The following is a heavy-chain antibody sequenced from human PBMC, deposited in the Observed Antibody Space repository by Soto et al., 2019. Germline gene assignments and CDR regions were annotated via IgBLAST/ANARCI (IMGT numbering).Heavy chain of an antibody. V-gene: IGHV2-5*02. CDR1: GFSLNTPGGG. CDR2: IYWDDDK. J-gene: IGHJ4*02. CDR3: AHLVTADDSEYFDF. D-gene: IGHD3-3*01. Sequence: QITLRESGPTVVKPTQTLTLTCTFSGFSLNTPGGGVGWIRQPPGKALEWVALIYWDDDKRYNPSLKRRLVITKASSKNQVVLTMTNVDPVDTATYYCAHLVTADDSEYFDFWGQGTLVPVSP.